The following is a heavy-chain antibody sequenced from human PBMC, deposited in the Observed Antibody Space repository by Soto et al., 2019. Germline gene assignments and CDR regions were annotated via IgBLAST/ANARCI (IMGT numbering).Heavy chain of an antibody. J-gene: IGHJ5*02. V-gene: IGHV1-2*04. CDR2: INPNSGGT. CDR1: GYTFTGYY. D-gene: IGHD2-2*01. Sequence: QVQLVQSGAEVKKPGASVKVSCKASGYTFTGYYMHWVRQAPGQGLERMGWINPNSGGTNYAQKFQGWVTMTRDTSISTAYMELSRLRSDDTAVYYCARGGVVVVPAAMRWFDPWGQGTLVTVSS. CDR3: ARGGVVVVPAAMRWFDP.